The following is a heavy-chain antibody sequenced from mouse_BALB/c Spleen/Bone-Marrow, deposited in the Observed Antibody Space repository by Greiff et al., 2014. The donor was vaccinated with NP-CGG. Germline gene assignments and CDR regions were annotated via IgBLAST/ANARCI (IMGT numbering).Heavy chain of an antibody. D-gene: IGHD1-1*01. V-gene: IGHV14-3*02. CDR3: ATYYYGSSWGFAY. CDR2: IDPANGNT. CDR1: GFNIKDTY. Sequence: EAKLQESGAELVKPGASVKLSCTASGFNIKDTYMHWVKQRPEQGLEWIGRIDPANGNTKYDPKFQGKATITADTSSNTAYLQLSSLTSEDTAVYYCATYYYGSSWGFAYWGQGTLVTVSA. J-gene: IGHJ3*01.